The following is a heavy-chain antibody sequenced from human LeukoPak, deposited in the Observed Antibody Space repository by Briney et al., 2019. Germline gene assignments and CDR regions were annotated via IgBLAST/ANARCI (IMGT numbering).Heavy chain of an antibody. Sequence: PGGSLRLSCAASGFTFSSYWMHWVRQAPGKGLVWVSRINSDGSSTSYADSVKGRFTISRDNAKNTLYLQMNSLRAEDTAVYYCARMAGSYYCMDVWGKGTTVTVSS. J-gene: IGHJ6*03. V-gene: IGHV3-74*01. CDR2: INSDGSST. D-gene: IGHD3-10*01. CDR1: GFTFSSYW. CDR3: ARMAGSYYCMDV.